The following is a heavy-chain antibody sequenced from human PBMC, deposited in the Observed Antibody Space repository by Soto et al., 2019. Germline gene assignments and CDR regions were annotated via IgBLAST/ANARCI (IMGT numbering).Heavy chain of an antibody. Sequence: GSLRLSCAASGFTVSTNYRTWVLQTPGKGLEWVSIIYSNGNTYYADSVKGRFTISRDNSKNTLYLQMNSLRVDDTAVYYCVVEDLGMEVWGQGTTVTVSS. CDR2: IYSNGNT. CDR3: VVEDLGMEV. D-gene: IGHD2-15*01. CDR1: GFTVSTNY. V-gene: IGHV3-53*01. J-gene: IGHJ6*01.